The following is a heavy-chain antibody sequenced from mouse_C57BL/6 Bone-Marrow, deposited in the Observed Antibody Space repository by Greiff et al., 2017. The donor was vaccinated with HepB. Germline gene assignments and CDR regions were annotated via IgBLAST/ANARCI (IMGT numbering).Heavy chain of an antibody. J-gene: IGHJ4*01. CDR3: ASYGNYVYYYAMDY. V-gene: IGHV1-39*01. D-gene: IGHD2-1*01. CDR1: GYSFTDYN. CDR2: INPNYGTT. Sequence: EVKLQESGPELVKPGASVKISCKASGYSFTDYNMNWVKQSNGKSLEWIGVINPNYGTTSYNQKFKGKATLTVDQSSSTAYMQLNSLTSEDSAVYYCASYGNYVYYYAMDYWGQGTSVTVSS.